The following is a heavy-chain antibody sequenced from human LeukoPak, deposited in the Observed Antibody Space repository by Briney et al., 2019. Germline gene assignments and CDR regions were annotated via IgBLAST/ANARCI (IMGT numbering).Heavy chain of an antibody. CDR1: GGSISSYY. CDR2: IYYSGST. CDR3: ARVLSSGYDSNNWFDP. Sequence: SETLSLTCTVSGGSISSYYWSWIRQPPGKGLEWSGYIYYSGSTNYNPSLKSRVTISVDTSKNQFSLKLSSVTAADTAVYYCARVLSSGYDSNNWFDPWGQGTLVTVSS. J-gene: IGHJ5*02. D-gene: IGHD3-22*01. V-gene: IGHV4-59*01.